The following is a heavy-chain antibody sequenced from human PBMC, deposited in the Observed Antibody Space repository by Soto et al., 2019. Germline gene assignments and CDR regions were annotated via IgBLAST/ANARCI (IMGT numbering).Heavy chain of an antibody. Sequence: SGPTLVNPTQTLTLTCTFSGFSLRTSGMCVSWIRQPPGKALEWLALVDWDGDKYYNTSLKTRLTISRDTTKNQVVLTMTNMDPVDTATYYCARRAAYSSSYFFDYWGQGSLVTVSS. D-gene: IGHD6-6*01. CDR2: VDWDGDK. J-gene: IGHJ4*02. CDR3: ARRAAYSSSYFFDY. V-gene: IGHV2-70*12. CDR1: GFSLRTSGMC.